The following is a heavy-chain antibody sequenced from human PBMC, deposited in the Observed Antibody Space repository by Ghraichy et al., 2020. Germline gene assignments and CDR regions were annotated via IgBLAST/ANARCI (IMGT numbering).Heavy chain of an antibody. CDR3: ARDLGWLVSLDY. Sequence: LSLTCAVSGGSISSDNWWSWVRQPPGKGLEWIGQIYHSGSTNYNPSLNSRVTISVDRSKNQFSLNLSSVTAADTAVYYCARDLGWLVSLDYWGQGNLVTVSP. D-gene: IGHD3-9*01. CDR2: IYHSGST. J-gene: IGHJ4*02. CDR1: GGSISSDNW. V-gene: IGHV4-4*02.